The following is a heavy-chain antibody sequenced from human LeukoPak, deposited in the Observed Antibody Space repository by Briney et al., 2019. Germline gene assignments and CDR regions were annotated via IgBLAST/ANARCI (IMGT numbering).Heavy chain of an antibody. D-gene: IGHD5-18*01. J-gene: IGHJ4*02. CDR1: GYSIRSAYY. Sequence: SGTLSLTCTVSGYSIRSAYYWGWIRQSPGKGLEWIGAVYGGGNTHYNPSLESRVKISPDTSKNQFSLKLTSVTAADTAVYYCSRGRKGGYNYAAIDFWGQGTWSPSPQ. V-gene: IGHV4-38-2*02. CDR2: VYGGGNT. CDR3: SRGRKGGYNYAAIDF.